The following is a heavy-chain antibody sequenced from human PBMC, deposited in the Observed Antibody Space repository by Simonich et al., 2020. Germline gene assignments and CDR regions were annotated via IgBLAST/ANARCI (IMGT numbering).Heavy chain of an antibody. J-gene: IGHJ4*02. V-gene: IGHV3-30*07. Sequence: QVQLVESGGGVVQPGRSLRLSCAASGFTFSSYAMHWVRQAPGKGLEWVAVISKDGSNKYYADSVKGRFTISRDNSKNTLYLQMNSLRAEDTAVYYCARDGERYCGGDCYSYFDYWGQGTLVTVSS. D-gene: IGHD2-21*02. CDR2: ISKDGSNK. CDR3: ARDGERYCGGDCYSYFDY. CDR1: GFTFSSYA.